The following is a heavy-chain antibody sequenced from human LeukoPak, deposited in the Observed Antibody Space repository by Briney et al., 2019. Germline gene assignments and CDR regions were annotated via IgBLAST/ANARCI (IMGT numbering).Heavy chain of an antibody. CDR3: ASLYCSSTSCYAYGY. CDR1: GFTFSSYE. Sequence: GGSLRLSCAASGFTFSSYEMNWVRQAPGKGLEWVSYISSSGSTTYYADSVKGRFTISRDNAKNSLYLQMNSLRAEDTAVYYCASLYCSSTSCYAYGYWGQGTLVTVSS. J-gene: IGHJ4*02. V-gene: IGHV3-48*03. CDR2: ISSSGSTT. D-gene: IGHD2-2*01.